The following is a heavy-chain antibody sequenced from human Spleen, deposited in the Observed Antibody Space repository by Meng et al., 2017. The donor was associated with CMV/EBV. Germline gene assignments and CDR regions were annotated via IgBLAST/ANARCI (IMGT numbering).Heavy chain of an antibody. CDR2: IIPTLGVT. Sequence: SVKVSCKASGDTFSNYAISWVRQAPGQGLEWMGGIIPTLGVTNYAQRFQGRVTITADKSTSTAYMELSSLRSEDTAVYYCASPYYDSSGYYFSGGYYYYGMDVWGQGTTVTVSS. CDR3: ASPYYDSSGYYFSGGYYYYGMDV. J-gene: IGHJ6*02. D-gene: IGHD3-22*01. CDR1: GDTFSNYA. V-gene: IGHV1-69*10.